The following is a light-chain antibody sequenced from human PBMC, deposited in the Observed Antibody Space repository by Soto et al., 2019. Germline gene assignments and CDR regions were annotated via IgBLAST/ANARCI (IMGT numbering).Light chain of an antibody. Sequence: EVVMTQSPDTLSVSPGERATLSCRASQSVSSSLAWYQQKPGQAPRLLIYGASTRATGVPARFSGSGSGTDITLTISSLQSEDVAVYYCQHFHNWPPWTFGQGTRVEIK. CDR2: GAS. J-gene: IGKJ1*01. V-gene: IGKV3-15*01. CDR1: QSVSSS. CDR3: QHFHNWPPWT.